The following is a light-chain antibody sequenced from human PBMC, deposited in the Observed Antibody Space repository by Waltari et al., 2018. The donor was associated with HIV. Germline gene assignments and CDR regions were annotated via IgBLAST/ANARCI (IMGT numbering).Light chain of an antibody. J-gene: IGKJ2*03. CDR2: SAS. CDR3: QQYNDWPLYS. V-gene: IGKV3-15*01. Sequence: EIVMTQSPATLSVSPGESVTLPCRASQRVSSNLAWYQQRPGQAPRLLIFSASTRAPGIPARFSGSGSGTEFTLTISSLQSEDFAVYYCQQYNDWPLYSFGQGTKLEI. CDR1: QRVSSN.